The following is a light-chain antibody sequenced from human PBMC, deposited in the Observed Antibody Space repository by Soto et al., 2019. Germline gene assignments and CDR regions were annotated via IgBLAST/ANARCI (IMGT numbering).Light chain of an antibody. J-gene: IGKJ5*01. Sequence: EIVMTQSPATLSVSPGERATLSCRASQSVSSNLAWYQQKTGQAPRLLIYGASTRATGIPARFSGSGSGTEFTLTISSLQSEDFAVYYCQQYNNWPITFGQGTRWRL. V-gene: IGKV3-15*01. CDR2: GAS. CDR3: QQYNNWPIT. CDR1: QSVSSN.